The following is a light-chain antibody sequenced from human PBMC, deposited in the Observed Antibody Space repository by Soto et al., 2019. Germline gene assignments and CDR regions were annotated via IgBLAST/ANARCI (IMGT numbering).Light chain of an antibody. Sequence: EIVMTQSPATLSVAPGERATLPCRASHSVNITLAWYQQKPGQAPRLLIYDASTRANGIPARFSGSGSGTEFTPPTSSSLYPDFVAYYYLQQNGCCSTFGQGTQLDIK. CDR1: HSVNIT. CDR3: QQNGCCST. CDR2: DAS. J-gene: IGKJ5*01. V-gene: IGKV3-15*01.